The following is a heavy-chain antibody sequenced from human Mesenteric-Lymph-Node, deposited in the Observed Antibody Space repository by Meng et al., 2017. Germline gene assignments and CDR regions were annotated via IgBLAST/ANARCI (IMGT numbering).Heavy chain of an antibody. V-gene: IGHV3-11*04. CDR1: GFTFSDYY. CDR3: ARDSSAYSSAWYALAFDI. CDR2: ISSSGSTI. D-gene: IGHD6-19*01. J-gene: IGHJ3*02. Sequence: GESLKISCAASGFTFSDYYMSWIRQAPGKGLEWVSYISSSGSTIYYADSVKGRFTISRDNAKNSLYLQMNSLRAEDTAVYYCARDSSAYSSAWYALAFDIWGQGTMVT.